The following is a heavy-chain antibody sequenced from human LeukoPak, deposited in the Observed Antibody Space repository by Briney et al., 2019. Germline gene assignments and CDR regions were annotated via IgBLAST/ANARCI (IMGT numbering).Heavy chain of an antibody. CDR2: IYYSGST. J-gene: IGHJ4*02. Sequence: SETLSLTCTVSGGSISSYYWSWIRQPPGKGLEWIGYIYYSGSTNYNPSLKSRVTISVDTSKNRFSLKLSSVTAADTAVYYCARVGKQWLVDFDYWGQGTLVTVSS. CDR3: ARVGKQWLVDFDY. CDR1: GGSISSYY. V-gene: IGHV4-59*01. D-gene: IGHD6-19*01.